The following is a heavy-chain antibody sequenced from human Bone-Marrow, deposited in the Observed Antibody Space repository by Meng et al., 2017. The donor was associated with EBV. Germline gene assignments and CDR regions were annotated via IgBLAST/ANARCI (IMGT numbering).Heavy chain of an antibody. V-gene: IGHV4-34*01. CDR2: INHSGST. CDR1: GVSFRGYN. D-gene: IGHD6-13*01. CDR3: ARFRKQQLFFRYYFDY. J-gene: IGHJ4*02. Sequence: VQRQQWGARLLNPSEPLLLTVAVDGVSFRGYNWSWIRQPPGKVLEWIGEINHSGSTNYNPSLKSRVTISVDTSKNQFSLKLSSVTAADTAVYYCARFRKQQLFFRYYFDYWGQGTLVTVSS.